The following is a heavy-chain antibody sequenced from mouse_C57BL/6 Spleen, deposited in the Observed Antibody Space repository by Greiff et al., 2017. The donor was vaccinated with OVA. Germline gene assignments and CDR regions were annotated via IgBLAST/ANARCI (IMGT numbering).Heavy chain of an antibody. Sequence: QVQLQQPGAELVRPGTSVKLSCKASGYTFTSYWMHWVKQRPGQGLEWIGVIDPSDSYTNYNQKFKGKATITVDTSSSTAYMQLSSLTSEDSAVYYCTRPLYYAMDYWGQGTSVTVSS. CDR2: IDPSDSYT. CDR1: GYTFTSYW. CDR3: TRPLYYAMDY. J-gene: IGHJ4*01. V-gene: IGHV1-59*01.